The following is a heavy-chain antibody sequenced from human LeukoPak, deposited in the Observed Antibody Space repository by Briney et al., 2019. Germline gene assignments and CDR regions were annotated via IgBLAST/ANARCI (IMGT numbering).Heavy chain of an antibody. J-gene: IGHJ4*02. Sequence: GASVKVSCKASGYTFIDYYMHWVRQAPGQRLEWMGWINPSSGGTNSAQKFRGRVTMTRDTSISTAYMELSRLSSGDTAVYYCVTYYDSSGFFSYWGQGTLVTVSS. CDR3: VTYYDSSGFFSY. V-gene: IGHV1-2*02. CDR1: GYTFIDYY. CDR2: INPSSGGT. D-gene: IGHD3-22*01.